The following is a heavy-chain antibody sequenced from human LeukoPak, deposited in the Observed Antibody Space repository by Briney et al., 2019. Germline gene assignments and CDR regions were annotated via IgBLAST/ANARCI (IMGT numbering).Heavy chain of an antibody. J-gene: IGHJ4*02. CDR1: GFTFSSYA. Sequence: GGSLRLSCAASGFTFSSYAMSWVRQAPGKGLEWVSAISGSGGSTYYADSVKGRFTISRDNSKNTLYLQMNSLRSEDTAVYYCARVWDIVATDNPKFRRYEYWGQGTLVTVSS. V-gene: IGHV3-23*01. D-gene: IGHD5-12*01. CDR3: ARVWDIVATDNPKFRRYEY. CDR2: ISGSGGST.